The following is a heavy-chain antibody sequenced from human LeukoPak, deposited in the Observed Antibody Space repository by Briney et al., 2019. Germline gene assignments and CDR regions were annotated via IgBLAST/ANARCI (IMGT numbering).Heavy chain of an antibody. CDR2: INWNGGST. D-gene: IGHD6-19*01. CDR3: AKGDSSGWYFDL. Sequence: GGSLRLSCAGSGFTFDDCGMSWVRQAPGKGLEWVSGINWNGGSTGYGDSVKGRFTISRDNAKNFLYLQMSSLRAEDTALYYCAKGDSSGWYFDLWGQGTLVTVSS. CDR1: GFTFDDCG. J-gene: IGHJ4*02. V-gene: IGHV3-20*04.